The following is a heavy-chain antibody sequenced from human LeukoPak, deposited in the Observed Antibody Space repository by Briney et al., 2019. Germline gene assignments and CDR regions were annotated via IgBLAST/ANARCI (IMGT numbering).Heavy chain of an antibody. D-gene: IGHD2-15*01. Sequence: SVKVSCKASGGTFISYAISGVRQAPGQGGEGMGGIIPIFGTANYPQKFQGRVTITADKSTSTAYMELSSLRSEDTAVYYCASRGGYCSGGSCYGAFDYWGQGTLVTVSS. V-gene: IGHV1-69*06. J-gene: IGHJ4*02. CDR1: GGTFISYA. CDR3: ASRGGYCSGGSCYGAFDY. CDR2: IIPIFGTA.